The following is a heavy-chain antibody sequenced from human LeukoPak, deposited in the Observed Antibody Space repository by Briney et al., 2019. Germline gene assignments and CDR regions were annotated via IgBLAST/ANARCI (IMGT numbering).Heavy chain of an antibody. V-gene: IGHV4-34*01. CDR2: INHSGST. J-gene: IGHJ6*03. CDR1: GGSFSGYY. Sequence: SETLSLTCAVYGGSFSGYYWSWIRQPPGKGREWIGEINHSGSTNYNPSLKSRVTISVDTSKNQFSLKLSSVTAADTAVYYCARINYDFWRYYYMDVWGKGTTVTVSS. CDR3: ARINYDFWRYYYMDV. D-gene: IGHD3-3*01.